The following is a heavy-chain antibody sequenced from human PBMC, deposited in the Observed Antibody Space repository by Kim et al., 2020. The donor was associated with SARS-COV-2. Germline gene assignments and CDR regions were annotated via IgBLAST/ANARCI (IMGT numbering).Heavy chain of an antibody. CDR1: GFTFSGYW. Sequence: GGSLRLSCAASGFTFSGYWMHWVRQAPGKGLVWVSRISTGGSSTSYADSVKGRFTISRDNAKNTLYLQMNSLTAADTAAYYCARGTNNWSKDYWGQGTLVTVSS. CDR2: ISTGGSST. V-gene: IGHV3-74*01. CDR3: ARGTNNWSKDY. D-gene: IGHD1-20*01. J-gene: IGHJ4*02.